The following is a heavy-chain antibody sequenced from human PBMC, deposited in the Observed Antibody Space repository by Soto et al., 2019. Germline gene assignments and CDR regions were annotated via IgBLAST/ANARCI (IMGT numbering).Heavy chain of an antibody. CDR2: IDPSDSYT. CDR3: ARLYGGNSGMDV. V-gene: IGHV5-10-1*01. D-gene: IGHD4-17*01. J-gene: IGHJ6*02. CDR1: GYSFTSYW. Sequence: RGESLKISCKGSGYSFTSYWITWVRQMPGKGLEWMGRIDPSDSYTNYNPSFQGHVTISADKSISTAYLQWSSLKASDTAMYYCARLYGGNSGMDVWGQGTTVTVSS.